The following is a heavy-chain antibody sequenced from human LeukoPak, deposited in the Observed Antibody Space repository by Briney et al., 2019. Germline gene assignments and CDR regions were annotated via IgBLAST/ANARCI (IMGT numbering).Heavy chain of an antibody. CDR2: VGGGNDI. J-gene: IGHJ4*02. CDR1: GFTFNIYG. CDR3: AKDATPRNSIWDHFGS. V-gene: IGHV3-23*01. D-gene: IGHD1-7*01. Sequence: GSLLLSCAASGFTFNIYGMSWVRQAPGKGLEWVSSVGGGNDIHYADTVKGRFTGSRDDAKNTVYLQMNSLRAEDTAIYFCAKDATPRNSIWDHFGSWGQGTRVTVPS.